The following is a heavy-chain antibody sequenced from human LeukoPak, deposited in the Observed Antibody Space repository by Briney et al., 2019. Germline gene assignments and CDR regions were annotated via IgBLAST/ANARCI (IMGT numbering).Heavy chain of an antibody. D-gene: IGHD2-15*01. CDR1: GDSITSTYY. V-gene: IGHV4-38-2*02. J-gene: IGHJ6*04. CDR3: AREAKYCSGGSCYSTVDV. Sequence: PSETLSLTCNVSGDSITSTYYWGWIRQPPGKGLEWIGSISHSGNTYYNPSLKSRVTISVDTSKNQFSLKLSSVTAADTAVYYCAREAKYCSGGSCYSTVDVWGKGTTVTVSS. CDR2: ISHSGNT.